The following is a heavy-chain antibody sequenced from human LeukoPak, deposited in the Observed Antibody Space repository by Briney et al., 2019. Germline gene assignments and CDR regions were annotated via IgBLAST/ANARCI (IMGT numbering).Heavy chain of an antibody. D-gene: IGHD1-1*01. CDR2: IYYNGDT. CDR1: GDSITGYS. J-gene: IGHJ4*02. Sequence: SETLSLTCSVSGDSITGYSWSWIRQTPGKGLEWIGYIYYNGDTHYNPSLNSRLSMSVDTPKNQFSLNLNSVTAADTAVYYCASRKLANDYWGQGTLVTVSS. CDR3: ASRKLANDY. V-gene: IGHV4-59*01.